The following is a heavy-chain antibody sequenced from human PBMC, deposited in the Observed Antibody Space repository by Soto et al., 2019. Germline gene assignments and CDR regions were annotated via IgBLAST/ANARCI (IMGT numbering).Heavy chain of an antibody. Sequence: QVQLQASGPGLVKSSQTLSLTCTVSGGSISSDGNYWSWIRQHPGKGLEWIGYIYYSGSTNYTPSLESRVTISVHASKNQSPLKLISVTAADTAVYYCARARMVLGIIYCYGMDVWGQGTTVTVSS. CDR2: IYYSGST. J-gene: IGHJ6*02. CDR1: GGSISSDGNY. CDR3: ARARMVLGIIYCYGMDV. V-gene: IGHV4-31*03. D-gene: IGHD3-10*01.